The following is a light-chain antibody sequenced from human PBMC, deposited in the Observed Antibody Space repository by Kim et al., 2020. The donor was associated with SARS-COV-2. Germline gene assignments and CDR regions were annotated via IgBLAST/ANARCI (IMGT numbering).Light chain of an antibody. CDR1: NIGSKC. Sequence: SYELTQPPSVSVAPGQTARITCWGNNIGSKCVYWYQQKPGQAPVLVIYYDSDRPSGIPERFSGSNSGNTATLTISRVEAGDEADYYCQVWDSSSDHPVFG. CDR2: YDS. V-gene: IGLV3-21*04. CDR3: QVWDSSSDHPV. J-gene: IGLJ3*02.